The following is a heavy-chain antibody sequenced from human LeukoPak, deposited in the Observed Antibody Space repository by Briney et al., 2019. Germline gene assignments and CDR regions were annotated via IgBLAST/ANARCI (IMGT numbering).Heavy chain of an antibody. J-gene: IGHJ4*02. Sequence: PGGSLRLSCAASGFTFSSYAMSWVRQAPGKGLEWVSAISGSGGSTYYADSVKGRFTISRDNSQNTLYLQMNSLRVEDTAVYYCAKMRGYSYGPNYYFDYWGQGTLVTVSS. CDR2: ISGSGGST. D-gene: IGHD5-18*01. CDR1: GFTFSSYA. CDR3: AKMRGYSYGPNYYFDY. V-gene: IGHV3-23*01.